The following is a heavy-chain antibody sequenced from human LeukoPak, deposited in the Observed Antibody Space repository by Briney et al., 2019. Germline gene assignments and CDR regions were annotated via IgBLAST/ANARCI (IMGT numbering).Heavy chain of an antibody. CDR3: ASSNSSTLAYGMDV. D-gene: IGHD6-13*01. V-gene: IGHV1-2*04. J-gene: IGHJ6*02. Sequence: ASVKVSCKASGYVFSSFGINWVRQAPGQGLEWMGWINPNSGGTNYAQKFQGWVTMTRDTSISTAYMELSRLRSDDTAVYYCASSNSSTLAYGMDVWGQGTTVTVSS. CDR2: INPNSGGT. CDR1: GYVFSSFG.